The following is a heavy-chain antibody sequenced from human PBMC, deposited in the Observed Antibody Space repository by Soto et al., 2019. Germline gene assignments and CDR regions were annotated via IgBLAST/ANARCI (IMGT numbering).Heavy chain of an antibody. D-gene: IGHD1-7*01. Sequence: PWETLSLTCTVPGGSISSYYWSWIRQPPGKGLEWIGYIYYSGSTNYNPSLKSRVTISVDTSKDQFSLKLSSVTAADTAVYYCARGGDWNYEGYGMDVWGQGTTVTVSS. CDR2: IYYSGST. J-gene: IGHJ6*02. CDR1: GGSISSYY. CDR3: ARGGDWNYEGYGMDV. V-gene: IGHV4-59*01.